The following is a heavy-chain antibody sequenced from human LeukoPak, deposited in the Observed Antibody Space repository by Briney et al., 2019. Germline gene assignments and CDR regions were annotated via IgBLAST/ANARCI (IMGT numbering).Heavy chain of an antibody. CDR2: IESDGSIK. D-gene: IGHD6-6*01. V-gene: IGHV3-30*02. Sequence: GGSLRLSCAASGFTFSTYGMHWVRQAPGKGLEWVAFIESDGSIKNYADFVKGRFTISRDNFKNTLYLQMESLRDGDMAVYYCARDQYRSSNWFDYWGQGALVTVSS. CDR3: ARDQYRSSNWFDY. J-gene: IGHJ4*02. CDR1: GFTFSTYG.